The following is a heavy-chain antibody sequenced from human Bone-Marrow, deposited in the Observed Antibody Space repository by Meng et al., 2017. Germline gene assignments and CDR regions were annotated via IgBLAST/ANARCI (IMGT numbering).Heavy chain of an antibody. CDR3: ARDGLRFAYSGNFDY. CDR1: GGTFTSYA. Sequence: QVQLVQSGAEVKKPGSSVKVSCKASGGTFTSYAISWVRQAPGQGLEWMGGIIPIFGTANYAQKFQGRVTITTDESTSTAYMELRSLRSDDTAVYYCARDGLRFAYSGNFDYWGQGTLVTVSS. V-gene: IGHV1-69*01. J-gene: IGHJ4*02. CDR2: IIPIFGTA. D-gene: IGHD3-16*01.